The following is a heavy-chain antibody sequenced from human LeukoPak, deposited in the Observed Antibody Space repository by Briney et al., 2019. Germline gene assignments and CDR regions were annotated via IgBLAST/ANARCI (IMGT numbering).Heavy chain of an antibody. CDR2: INWNGGST. J-gene: IGHJ4*02. Sequence: PGGSLRLSCAASGFTFDDYGMRWVRQAPGKGLERVSGINWNGGSTGYADSVKGRFTISRDNAKNSLYLQMNSLRAEDTAVYYCARDLSAAAGTFDYWGQGTLVTVSS. CDR1: GFTFDDYG. CDR3: ARDLSAAAGTFDY. V-gene: IGHV3-20*04. D-gene: IGHD6-13*01.